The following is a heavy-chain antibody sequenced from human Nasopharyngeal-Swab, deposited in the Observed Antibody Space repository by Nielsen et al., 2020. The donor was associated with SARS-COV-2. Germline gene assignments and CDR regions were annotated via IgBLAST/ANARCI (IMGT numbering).Heavy chain of an antibody. D-gene: IGHD2-21*02. V-gene: IGHV3-66*01. Sequence: ESLKISCAASWFAVISNYISWVRQAPGKGLEWVSVIYSGGSTYYADSVKGRFTISRVNYKNTLYLKMNSLRAEDTDVYYCARGGAYCGGDCYFRAFDIWGQGTMVTVSS. CDR1: WFAVISNY. J-gene: IGHJ3*02. CDR2: IYSGGST. CDR3: ARGGAYCGGDCYFRAFDI.